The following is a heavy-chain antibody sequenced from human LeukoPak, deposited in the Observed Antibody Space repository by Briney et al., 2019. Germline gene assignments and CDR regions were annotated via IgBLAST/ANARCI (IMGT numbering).Heavy chain of an antibody. CDR2: INTNTGNP. Sequence: ASVKVSCKASGYTFTSYGISWVRQAPGQGLEWMGWINTNTGNPTYAQGFTGRFVFSLDTSASTAYLQISSLKAEDTAVYYCARVSDRGGQYYYYYYMDVWGKGTTVTVSS. V-gene: IGHV7-4-1*02. CDR3: ARVSDRGGQYYYYYYMDV. D-gene: IGHD3-22*01. CDR1: GYTFTSYG. J-gene: IGHJ6*03.